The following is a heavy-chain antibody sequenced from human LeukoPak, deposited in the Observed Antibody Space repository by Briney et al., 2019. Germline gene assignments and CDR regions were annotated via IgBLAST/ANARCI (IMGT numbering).Heavy chain of an antibody. CDR1: GYTFTSYA. Sequence: GAPVTVSCKASGYTFTSYAMHWVRQAPGQRLEWMGWINAGNGNTKYSQKFQGRVTITRDTSASTAYMELSSLRSEDTAVYYCARDQGRYSSSWRLVYWGQGTLVTVSS. V-gene: IGHV1-3*01. D-gene: IGHD6-13*01. CDR2: INAGNGNT. CDR3: ARDQGRYSSSWRLVY. J-gene: IGHJ4*02.